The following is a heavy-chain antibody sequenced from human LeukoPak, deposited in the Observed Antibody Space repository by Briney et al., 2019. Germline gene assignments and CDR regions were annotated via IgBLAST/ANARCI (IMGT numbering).Heavy chain of an antibody. V-gene: IGHV4-34*01. J-gene: IGHJ5*02. Sequence: PSETLSLTCAVYGGSFSGYYWSWIRQPPGKGLEWIGEINHSGSTNYNPSLKSRVTISVDTSKNQFSLRLRSVTAADTAVYYCARGIYYYGSGSLNWFDPWGQGTLVTVSS. CDR2: INHSGST. D-gene: IGHD3-10*01. CDR1: GGSFSGYY. CDR3: ARGIYYYGSGSLNWFDP.